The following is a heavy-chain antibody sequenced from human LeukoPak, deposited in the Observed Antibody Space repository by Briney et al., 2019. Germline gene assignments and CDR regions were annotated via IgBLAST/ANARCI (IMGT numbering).Heavy chain of an antibody. CDR3: AKYVELLWFGGLWPLGWFDP. CDR1: GFTFSSYA. J-gene: IGHJ5*02. CDR2: ISGSGDGT. V-gene: IGHV3-23*01. D-gene: IGHD3-10*01. Sequence: PGGSLRLSCAASGFTFSSYAMSWVRQAPGKGLEWVSGISGSGDGTYYADSVKGQFTISRDNSKNTLYLQMNSLRAEDTAVYYCAKYVELLWFGGLWPLGWFDPWGQGTLVTVSS.